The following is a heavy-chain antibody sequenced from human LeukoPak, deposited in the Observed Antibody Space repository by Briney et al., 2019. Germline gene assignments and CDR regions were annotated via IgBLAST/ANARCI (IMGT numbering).Heavy chain of an antibody. Sequence: PSETLSLTCTVSGGSISSNNYYWGWIRQPPGKGLEWIGSVYFSERTYYNPSLKSRVTISVDTSKHQFSLRLSSVTAADTAVYYCARHSGYALYNWFDPWGQGTLVTVSS. CDR3: ARHSGYALYNWFDP. CDR1: GGSISSNNYY. CDR2: VYFSERT. V-gene: IGHV4-39*01. J-gene: IGHJ5*02. D-gene: IGHD5-12*01.